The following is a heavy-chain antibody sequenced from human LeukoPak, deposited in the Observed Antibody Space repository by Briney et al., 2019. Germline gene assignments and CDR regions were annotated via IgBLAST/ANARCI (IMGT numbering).Heavy chain of an antibody. CDR3: ARSPAYYYGSGSYRVGTYYLDY. CDR1: GGSFSGYY. CDR2: INHSGST. V-gene: IGHV4-34*01. J-gene: IGHJ4*02. Sequence: KPSETLSLTCAVYGGSFSGYYWSWIRQPPGKGLEWIGEINHSGSTNYNPSLKSRVTISVDTSKNQFSLKLSSVTAADTAVYYCARSPAYYYGSGSYRVGTYYLDYWGQGTLVTVSS. D-gene: IGHD3-10*01.